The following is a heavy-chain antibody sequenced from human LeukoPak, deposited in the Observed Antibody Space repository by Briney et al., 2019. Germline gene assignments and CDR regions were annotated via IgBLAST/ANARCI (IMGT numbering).Heavy chain of an antibody. Sequence: SETLSLTCTVSGGSISRYYWSWIRQPPGKGLEWIGYIYYSGTTDYNPSLKNRVTISVDTSNNQFSLKVSSVTAADTAVYYCARSSGAYRSFDYWGQGTLVPVSS. CDR1: GGSISRYY. CDR3: ARSSGAYRSFDY. V-gene: IGHV4-59*01. J-gene: IGHJ4*02. D-gene: IGHD1-26*01. CDR2: IYYSGTT.